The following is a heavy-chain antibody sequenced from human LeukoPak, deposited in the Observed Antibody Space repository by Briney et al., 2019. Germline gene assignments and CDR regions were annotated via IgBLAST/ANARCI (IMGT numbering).Heavy chain of an antibody. CDR1: GFTFSSYS. J-gene: IGHJ3*02. CDR2: ISSSSSYI. V-gene: IGHV3-21*01. Sequence: GGSLRLSCAASGFTFSSYSMNWVRQAPGKGLEWVSSISSSSSYIYYADSVKGRFTISRDNAKNSLYLQMNSLRAEDTAVYYCAREVAYCGGDCPTDDFDIWGQGTMVTVSS. CDR3: AREVAYCGGDCPTDDFDI. D-gene: IGHD2-21*02.